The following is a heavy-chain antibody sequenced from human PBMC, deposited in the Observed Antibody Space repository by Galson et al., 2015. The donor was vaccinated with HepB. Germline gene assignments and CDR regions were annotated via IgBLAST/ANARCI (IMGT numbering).Heavy chain of an antibody. Sequence: SLRLSCAASGFTFSSYGMHWVRQAPGKGLEWVAVISYDGSNKYYADSVKGRFTISRDNSKNTLYLQMNSLRAEDTAVYYCAKEFRDIVATIMDYWGQGTLVTVSS. J-gene: IGHJ4*02. CDR1: GFTFSSYG. D-gene: IGHD5-12*01. CDR2: ISYDGSNK. CDR3: AKEFRDIVATIMDY. V-gene: IGHV3-30*18.